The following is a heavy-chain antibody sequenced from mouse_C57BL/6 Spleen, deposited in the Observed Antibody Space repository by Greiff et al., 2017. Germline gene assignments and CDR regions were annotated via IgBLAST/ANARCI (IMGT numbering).Heavy chain of an antibody. V-gene: IGHV1-64*01. CDR2: IHPNSGST. CDR1: GYTFTSYW. D-gene: IGHD4-1*02. Sequence: QVQLQQPGAELVKPGASVKLSCKASGYTFTSYWMHWVQQRPGQGLEWIGMIHPNSGSTNYNEKFKSKATLTVDKSSSTAYMQLSSLTSEDSADYYCARDNSGPPFAYWGQGTLVTVSA. CDR3: ARDNSGPPFAY. J-gene: IGHJ3*01.